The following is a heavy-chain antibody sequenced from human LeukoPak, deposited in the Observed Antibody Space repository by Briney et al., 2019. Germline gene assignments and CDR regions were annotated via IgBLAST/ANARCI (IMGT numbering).Heavy chain of an antibody. CDR3: TTGNVVVPAAISG. D-gene: IGHD2-2*01. CDR1: GFTFSNAW. V-gene: IGHV3-15*01. J-gene: IGHJ4*02. CDR2: IKSKTDGGTT. Sequence: GGSLRLSCAASGFTFSNAWMSRVRQAPGKGLEWVGRIKSKTDGGTTDYAAPVKGRFTISRDDSKNTLYLQMNSLKTEDTAVYYCTTGNVVVPAAISGWGQGTLVTVSS.